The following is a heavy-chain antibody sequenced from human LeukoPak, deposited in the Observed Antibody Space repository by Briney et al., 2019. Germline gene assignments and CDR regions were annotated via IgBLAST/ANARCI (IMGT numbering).Heavy chain of an antibody. Sequence: GGSLRLSCAASGFTFSSYGMHWVRQAPGKGLEWVAVISYDGSNKYYADSVKGRYTISRDNSKNTLYLQMNSLRAEDTAVYYCAKPGTDYWGQGTLVTVSS. CDR2: ISYDGSNK. CDR1: GFTFSSYG. J-gene: IGHJ4*02. CDR3: AKPGTDY. V-gene: IGHV3-30*18.